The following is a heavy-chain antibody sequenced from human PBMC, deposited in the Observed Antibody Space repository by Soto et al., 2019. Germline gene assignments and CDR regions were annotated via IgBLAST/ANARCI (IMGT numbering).Heavy chain of an antibody. D-gene: IGHD6-19*01. CDR2: ISYDGSNK. CDR1: GFTFSSYG. V-gene: IGHV3-30*18. CDR3: AKDWRWLVLGYYGMDV. J-gene: IGHJ6*02. Sequence: QVQLVESGGGVVQPGRSLRLSCAASGFTFSSYGMHWVRQAPGKGLEWVAVISYDGSNKYYADSAKGRFTISRDNSKNTLYLQMNSLRAEDTAVYYCAKDWRWLVLGYYGMDVWGQGTTVTVSS.